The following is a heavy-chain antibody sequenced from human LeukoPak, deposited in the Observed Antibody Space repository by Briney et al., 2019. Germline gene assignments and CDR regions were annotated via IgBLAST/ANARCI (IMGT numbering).Heavy chain of an antibody. CDR1: GFTFSSYS. D-gene: IGHD3-10*01. J-gene: IGHJ4*02. Sequence: GGSLRLSCAASGFTFSSYSMNWVRQAPGKGLEWVSSISSSSSYIYYADSVKGRFTISRDNAKNSLYLQMNSLRVEDTAVYYCAKVAKYYYGSETYYFFDYWGQGTLVTASS. CDR2: ISSSSSYI. CDR3: AKVAKYYYGSETYYFFDY. V-gene: IGHV3-21*01.